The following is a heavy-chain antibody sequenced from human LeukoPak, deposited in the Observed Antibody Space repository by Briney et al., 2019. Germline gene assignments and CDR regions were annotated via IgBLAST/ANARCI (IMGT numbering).Heavy chain of an antibody. Sequence: ASVKVSCKASGYTFTGYYMHWVRQAPGQGLEWMGWINPNSGGTNYAQKFQGRVTMTRDTSISTAYMELRSLRSDDTAVYYCAREARYSGHFDYWGQGTLVTVSS. CDR1: GYTFTGYY. V-gene: IGHV1-2*02. CDR2: INPNSGGT. J-gene: IGHJ4*02. CDR3: AREARYSGHFDY. D-gene: IGHD5-12*01.